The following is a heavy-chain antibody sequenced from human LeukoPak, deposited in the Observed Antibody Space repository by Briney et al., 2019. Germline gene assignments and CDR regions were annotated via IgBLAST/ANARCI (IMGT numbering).Heavy chain of an antibody. D-gene: IGHD6-19*01. Sequence: PGGSLRLSCAASGFTFSRYWMGWVRQAPGKGLEWVANIKQDESEKYYVDSVKGRFTISRDNAKNSRYLQMNSLRAEDTAVYYCARDPNSSAWPEYFQHWGQGTLVTVSS. V-gene: IGHV3-7*01. CDR1: GFTFSRYW. J-gene: IGHJ1*01. CDR3: ARDPNSSAWPEYFQH. CDR2: IKQDESEK.